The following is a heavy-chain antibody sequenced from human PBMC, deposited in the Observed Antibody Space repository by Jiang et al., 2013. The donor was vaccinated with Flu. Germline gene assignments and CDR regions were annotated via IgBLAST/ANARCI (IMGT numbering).Heavy chain of an antibody. CDR2: VYSDGNT. J-gene: IGHJ4*02. Sequence: VQLVESGGDLVQPGGSLRLPCVVSGFIVNNNYMTWVRQAPGKGLEWVSIVYSDGNTYYADSVKGRFTISRDTSKNTLYLQMNSLRPEDTALYYCTKDLYRAGHWGQGTLVTVSS. CDR3: TKDLYRAGH. D-gene: IGHD1-14*01. CDR1: GFIVNNNY. V-gene: IGHV3-66*02.